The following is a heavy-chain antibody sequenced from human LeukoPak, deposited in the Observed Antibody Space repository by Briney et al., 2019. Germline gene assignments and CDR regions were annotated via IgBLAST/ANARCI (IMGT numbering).Heavy chain of an antibody. CDR1: GFTFSSYS. D-gene: IGHD3-3*01. V-gene: IGHV3-21*01. CDR2: ISSSSSYI. Sequence: GGSLRLSCAASGFTFSSYSMNWVRQAPGKGLEWVSSISSSSSYIYYADSVKGRFTISRDNANNSLYLQMNSLRAEDTAVYYCARVGSYNGAYYDFWSGYYPQPFDYWGQGTLVTVSS. J-gene: IGHJ4*02. CDR3: ARVGSYNGAYYDFWSGYYPQPFDY.